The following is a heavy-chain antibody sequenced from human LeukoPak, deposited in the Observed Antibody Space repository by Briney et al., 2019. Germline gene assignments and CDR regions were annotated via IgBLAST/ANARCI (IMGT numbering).Heavy chain of an antibody. D-gene: IGHD7-27*01. Sequence: SQTLSLTCVVSNGSISSGGYSWSWIRQPPGKGLEWIGYIYHSGSTYYNPSLKSRVTISVDRSKNQFSLKLSSVTAADTAVYYCARVSGWGLNWFDPWGQGTLVTVSS. CDR1: NGSISSGGYS. V-gene: IGHV4-30-2*01. CDR2: IYHSGST. J-gene: IGHJ5*02. CDR3: ARVSGWGLNWFDP.